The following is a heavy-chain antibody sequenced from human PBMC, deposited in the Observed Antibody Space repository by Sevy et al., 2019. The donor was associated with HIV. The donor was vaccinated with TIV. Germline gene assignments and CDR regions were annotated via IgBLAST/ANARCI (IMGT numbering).Heavy chain of an antibody. J-gene: IGHJ4*02. D-gene: IGHD4-17*01. CDR1: GFTFSSYS. CDR3: ARDANDYGDLDFDY. Sequence: GGSLRLSCAASGFTFSSYSMNWVRQAPGKGLEWVSYISSSSSTIYYEDSVKGRFTISRDNAKNSPYLQMNSLRDEDTAVYYCARDANDYGDLDFDYWGQGTLVTVSS. V-gene: IGHV3-48*02. CDR2: ISSSSSTI.